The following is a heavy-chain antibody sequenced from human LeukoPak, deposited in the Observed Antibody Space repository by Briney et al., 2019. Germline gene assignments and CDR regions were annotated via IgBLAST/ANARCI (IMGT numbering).Heavy chain of an antibody. Sequence: SETLSLTCAVYGGSFSGYYWSWIRQPPGKGLEWIGEINHSGSTNYNPSLKSRVTISVDTSKNQFSLKLSSVTAADTAVYYCARLLKMARFDYWGQGTLVTVSS. J-gene: IGHJ4*02. CDR3: ARLLKMARFDY. D-gene: IGHD5-24*01. CDR1: GGSFSGYY. CDR2: INHSGST. V-gene: IGHV4-34*01.